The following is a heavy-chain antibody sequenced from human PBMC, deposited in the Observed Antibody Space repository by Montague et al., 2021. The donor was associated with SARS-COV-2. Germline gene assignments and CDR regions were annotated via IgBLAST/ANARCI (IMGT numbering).Heavy chain of an antibody. CDR2: LHYAGSA. Sequence: SETLSLTCSVSGGSFSSDDSYWSWLRQAPGKGLEWIGDLHYAGSAYYNPSLRSRVTISADTSKNQFSLKLNSVTAAGTAVYYCVATYNGNWYYFDYWGQGTLVTVSS. V-gene: IGHV4-39*01. J-gene: IGHJ4*02. D-gene: IGHD6-13*01. CDR1: GGSFSSDDSY. CDR3: VATYNGNWYYFDY.